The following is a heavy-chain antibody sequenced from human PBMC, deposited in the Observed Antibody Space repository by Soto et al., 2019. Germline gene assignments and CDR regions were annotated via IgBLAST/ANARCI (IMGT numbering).Heavy chain of an antibody. CDR3: VSDRGYGHASVPYS. Sequence: QAQLVESGGGVVQPGRSLRLSCAASGFAFSSYGMHWVRQAPGTGLEWVAVISYDGSLQHYADSVKGRFTISRDNSKIMVLLKMSSLRAEDTAVYYCVSDRGYGHASVPYSWGQGTMVSVSS. D-gene: IGHD5-18*01. J-gene: IGHJ4*02. CDR2: ISYDGSLQ. V-gene: IGHV3-30*03. CDR1: GFAFSSYG.